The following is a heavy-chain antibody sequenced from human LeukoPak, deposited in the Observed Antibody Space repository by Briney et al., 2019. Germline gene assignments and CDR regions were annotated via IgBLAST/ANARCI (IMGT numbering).Heavy chain of an antibody. D-gene: IGHD6-13*01. CDR2: IYTSGST. CDR3: AREGIAAARYYYYGMDV. Sequence: SETLPLTCTVSGGSISSYYWSWIRQPAGKGLEWIGRIYTSGSTNYNPSLKSRVTMSVDTSKNQFSLKLSSVTAADTAVYYCAREGIAAARYYYYGMDVWGQGTTVTVSS. V-gene: IGHV4-4*07. J-gene: IGHJ6*02. CDR1: GGSISSYY.